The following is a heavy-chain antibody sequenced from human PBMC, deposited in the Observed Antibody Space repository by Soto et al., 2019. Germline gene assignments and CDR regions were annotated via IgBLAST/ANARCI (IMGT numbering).Heavy chain of an antibody. V-gene: IGHV4-59*01. CDR2: TSSSGNT. Sequence: KPSETLSLTCTVSDGSISNFYWSWIQQPPGKGLEWIGYTSSSGNTNYNPSLKSRVSISVDTSKNQFSLNLTSVTAVDTAVYYCARAPMVLTRSYFDSWGQGTPVTVSS. D-gene: IGHD3-22*01. CDR3: ARAPMVLTRSYFDS. J-gene: IGHJ4*02. CDR1: DGSISNFY.